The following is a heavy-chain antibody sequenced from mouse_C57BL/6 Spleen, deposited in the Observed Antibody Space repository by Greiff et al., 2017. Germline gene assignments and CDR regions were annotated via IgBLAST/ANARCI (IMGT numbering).Heavy chain of an antibody. CDR3: TTYRGGYGFAY. Sequence: EVQLQQSGAELVRPGASVKLSCTASGFNIKDDYMHWVKQRHEQGLEWIGWIDPENGDTEYASKFQGKATITADTYSNTAYLRLSSLTSEDTSVYYCTTYRGGYGFAYWGQGTLVTVSA. CDR2: IDPENGDT. CDR1: GFNIKDDY. V-gene: IGHV14-4*01. J-gene: IGHJ3*01. D-gene: IGHD2-2*01.